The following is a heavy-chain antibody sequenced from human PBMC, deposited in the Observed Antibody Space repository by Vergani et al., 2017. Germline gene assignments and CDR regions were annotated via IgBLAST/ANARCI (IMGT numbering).Heavy chain of an antibody. V-gene: IGHV3-7*01. CDR3: ARLSMDPRDH. J-gene: IGHJ4*02. Sequence: EVKLVESGGGLVQPGGSLSISCAASGFTFRKYWMTWVRQAPGKGLEWVAKINEDGSHTYHVGSVRGRFTISRDNAKNSLDLQMNSLRVADTAVYYCARLSMDPRDHWGQGILVTVSS. CDR2: INEDGSHT. D-gene: IGHD2-2*03. CDR1: GFTFRKYW.